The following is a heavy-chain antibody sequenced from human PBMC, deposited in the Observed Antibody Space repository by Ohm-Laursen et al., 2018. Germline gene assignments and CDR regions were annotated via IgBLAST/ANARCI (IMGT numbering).Heavy chain of an antibody. V-gene: IGHV3-53*01. CDR3: ARVGTSKTTANAYEI. CDR2: IYSGGST. J-gene: IGHJ3*02. D-gene: IGHD4-17*01. Sequence: SLRLSCSASGFIVSNNYMSWVRQAPGKGLEWVSVIYSGGSTYYADSVKGRFTISRDNSKNTLYLQMNSLRVEDTAVYYCARVGTSKTTANAYEIWGHGTMVTVSS. CDR1: GFIVSNNY.